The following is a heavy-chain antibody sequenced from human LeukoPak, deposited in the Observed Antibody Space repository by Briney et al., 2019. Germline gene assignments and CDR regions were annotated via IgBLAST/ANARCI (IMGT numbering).Heavy chain of an antibody. V-gene: IGHV3-74*01. Sequence: VGSLRLSCAASGLTFSSYWMHWVRQAPGKGLVRVSRINSDGSSTSYADSVKGRFTISRDNAKNSLYLQMNSLRAEDTAVYYCARVLTGYSYYYYYHMDVWGKGTTVTVSS. CDR3: ARVLTGYSYYYYYHMDV. J-gene: IGHJ6*03. D-gene: IGHD3-9*01. CDR1: GLTFSSYW. CDR2: INSDGSST.